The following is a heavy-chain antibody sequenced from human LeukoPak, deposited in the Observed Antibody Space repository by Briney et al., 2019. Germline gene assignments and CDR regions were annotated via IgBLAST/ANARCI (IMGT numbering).Heavy chain of an antibody. V-gene: IGHV1-2*02. D-gene: IGHD2-8*01. CDR2: INPNSGAT. J-gene: IGHJ3*02. CDR1: GYTFTGYY. CDR3: ARGTPYCANGVCYDNDAFDI. Sequence: ASVKVSCKASGYTFTGYYIHWVRQAPGQGLEWMGWINPNSGATNYAQKFQGRVTMTRDTSINPAYMELRRLRSDDTAVYYCARGTPYCANGVCYDNDAFDIWGQGTMVTVSS.